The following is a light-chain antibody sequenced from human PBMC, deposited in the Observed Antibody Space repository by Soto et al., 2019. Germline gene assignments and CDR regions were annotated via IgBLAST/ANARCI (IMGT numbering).Light chain of an antibody. CDR1: QSVGNN. CDR3: QQYDKWPYT. Sequence: EVVLTQSPATLSVSPGERATLSCRTSQSVGNNLAWYQQKPGQAPRLLMYGAFIRAPGLPVRFRGTGSGTESAHIITGRQCEDVALYYCQQYDKWPYTFGQGTKLETK. CDR2: GAF. V-gene: IGKV3-15*01. J-gene: IGKJ2*01.